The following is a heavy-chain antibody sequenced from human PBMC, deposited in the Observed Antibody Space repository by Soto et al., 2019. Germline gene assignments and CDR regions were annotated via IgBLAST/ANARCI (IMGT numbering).Heavy chain of an antibody. CDR2: IIPIFGTA. Sequence: GASVKVSCKASGGTFSSYAISWVRQAPGQGLEWMGGIIPIFGTANYAQKFQGRVTITADESTSTAYMELSSLRSEDTAVYYCARGSTGWYNWFDPWGKGPLVSVCS. V-gene: IGHV1-69*13. CDR1: GGTFSSYA. D-gene: IGHD6-19*01. CDR3: ARGSTGWYNWFDP. J-gene: IGHJ5*02.